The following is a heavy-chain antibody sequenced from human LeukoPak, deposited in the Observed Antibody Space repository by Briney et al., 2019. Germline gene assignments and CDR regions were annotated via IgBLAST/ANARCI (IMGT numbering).Heavy chain of an antibody. CDR3: AKEGIAAAGSIDY. CDR2: LYAGGES. CDR1: GFAVKSSY. J-gene: IGHJ4*02. Sequence: GGSLRLSCAASGFAVKSSYMNWVRQAPGKGLEWVSVLYAGGESYYADSVLGRFTISRDNSNNTLYLQMNSLRAEDTAVYYCAKEGIAAAGSIDYWGQGTLVTVSS. V-gene: IGHV3-53*01. D-gene: IGHD6-13*01.